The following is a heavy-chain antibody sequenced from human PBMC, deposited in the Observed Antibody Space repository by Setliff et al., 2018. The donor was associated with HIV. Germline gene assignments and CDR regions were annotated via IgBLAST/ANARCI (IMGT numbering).Heavy chain of an antibody. CDR1: GLTLSAYW. CDR2: IKEDGSER. D-gene: IGHD3-22*01. CDR3: ATFYDHYEAPNWFDP. J-gene: IGHJ5*02. V-gene: IGHV3-7*01. Sequence: PGGSLRLSCVGSGLTLSAYWMTWVRQAPGKGLEWVANIKEDGSERYYVDSVKGRFTISRDNAKNSLYLQMDSLRVEDTAVYYCATFYDHYEAPNWFDPWGQGTLVTVSS.